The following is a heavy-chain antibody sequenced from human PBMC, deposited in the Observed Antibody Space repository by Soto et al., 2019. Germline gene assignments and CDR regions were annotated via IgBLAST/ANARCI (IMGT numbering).Heavy chain of an antibody. D-gene: IGHD3-3*01. CDR3: TRDVRFLEWSLSSWFDP. V-gene: IGHV3-23*01. Sequence: GGSLRLSCAASGFTFSSYAMSWVRQAPGKGLEWVSAISGSGGSAYYADSVKGRFTISRDNAKNSLYLQMNSLRDEDTAVYYCTRDVRFLEWSLSSWFDPWGQGNLLTVSS. CDR1: GFTFSSYA. J-gene: IGHJ5*02. CDR2: ISGSGGSA.